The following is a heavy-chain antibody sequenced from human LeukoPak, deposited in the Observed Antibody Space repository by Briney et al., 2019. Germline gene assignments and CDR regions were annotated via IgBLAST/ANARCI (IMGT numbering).Heavy chain of an antibody. CDR2: IRFDGSNN. V-gene: IGHV3-30*02. CDR3: AKDGGGYYPYYYYYMDV. D-gene: IGHD3-22*01. Sequence: GGSLRLSCAASGFTFNSYGIHWVRQAPGKGLEWVAFIRFDGSNNYYADSVKGRFTISRDNSKNTLYLQMNSLRAEDTAVYYCAKDGGGYYPYYYYYMDVWGKGTTVTVSS. J-gene: IGHJ6*03. CDR1: GFTFNSYG.